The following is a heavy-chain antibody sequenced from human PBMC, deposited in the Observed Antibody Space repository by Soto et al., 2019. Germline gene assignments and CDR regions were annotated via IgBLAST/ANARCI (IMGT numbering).Heavy chain of an antibody. D-gene: IGHD2-2*01. CDR3: AGYCSSTSCYGGGDY. J-gene: IGHJ4*02. CDR1: GGTFSSYT. Sequence: QVQLVQSGAEVKKPGSSVKVSCKASGGTFSSYTISWVRQAPGQGLEWMGRIIPILGIANYAQKFQGRVTITADKSTSTDYMELSSLRSEDTAVYYCAGYCSSTSCYGGGDYWGQGTLVTVSS. V-gene: IGHV1-69*02. CDR2: IIPILGIA.